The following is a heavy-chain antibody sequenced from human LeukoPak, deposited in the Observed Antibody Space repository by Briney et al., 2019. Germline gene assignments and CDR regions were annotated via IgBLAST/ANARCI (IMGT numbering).Heavy chain of an antibody. J-gene: IGHJ3*02. CDR1: GFTFSSYG. V-gene: IGHV3-30*02. D-gene: IGHD3-22*01. CDR3: AKYGHSSGYLDAFDI. CDR2: IRYDGSNK. Sequence: QPGGSLRLSCAASGFTFSSYGTHWVRQAPGKGLEWVAFIRYDGSNKYYADSVKGRFTISRDNSKNTLYLQMNSLRAEDTAVYYCAKYGHSSGYLDAFDIWGQGTMVTVSS.